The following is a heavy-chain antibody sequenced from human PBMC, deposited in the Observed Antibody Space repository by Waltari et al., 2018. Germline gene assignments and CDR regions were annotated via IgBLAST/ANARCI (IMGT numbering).Heavy chain of an antibody. CDR2: ISGSGGST. Sequence: EVQLLESGGGLVQPGGSLRLSCAASGVTFSSYAMSWVRQAPGKGLEWVSAISGSGGSTYYADSVKGRFTISRDNSKNTLYLQMNSLRAEDTAVYYCAKPYYYDSSGYYCDWGQGTLVTVSS. V-gene: IGHV3-23*01. CDR1: GVTFSSYA. D-gene: IGHD3-22*01. J-gene: IGHJ4*02. CDR3: AKPYYYDSSGYYCD.